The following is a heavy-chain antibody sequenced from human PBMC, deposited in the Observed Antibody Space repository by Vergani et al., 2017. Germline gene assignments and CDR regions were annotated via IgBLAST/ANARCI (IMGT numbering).Heavy chain of an antibody. CDR3: ARDATVTYGMDV. Sequence: QFQLAHSGAEVKKPGASVKVSCKAFGGTFSSYTSSWVRQAPGQGLEWLGRIIPILGIANYGQKFQGRVKITADKSTSTAYMELSSLRSEDTAVYYCARDATVTYGMDVWGQGTTVTVSS. D-gene: IGHD4-17*01. CDR1: GGTFSSYT. CDR2: IIPILGIA. J-gene: IGHJ6*02. V-gene: IGHV1-69*04.